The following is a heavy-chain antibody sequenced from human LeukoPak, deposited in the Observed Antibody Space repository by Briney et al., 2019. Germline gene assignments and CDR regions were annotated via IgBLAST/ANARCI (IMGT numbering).Heavy chain of an antibody. Sequence: PSETLSLTCTVSGGSISSSSYYWGWIRQPPGKGLEWIGNMYYSGSTYYNPSLKSRVSISIDTSKNQFSLKLTSVTAADTAVYYCVRQGGSPDWFDPWGQGTQVTLSS. V-gene: IGHV4-39*01. D-gene: IGHD1-26*01. CDR3: VRQGGSPDWFDP. CDR2: MYYSGST. J-gene: IGHJ5*02. CDR1: GGSISSSSYY.